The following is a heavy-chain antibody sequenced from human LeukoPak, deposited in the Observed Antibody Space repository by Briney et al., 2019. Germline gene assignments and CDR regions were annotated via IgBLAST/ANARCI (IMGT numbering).Heavy chain of an antibody. J-gene: IGHJ4*02. V-gene: IGHV3-23*01. D-gene: IGHD3-10*02. Sequence: GGSLRLSCGTSGFTFSRYSMGWVRQAPGKGLEWVSAISGSGGSTYYADSVKGRFTISRDNSKNTLYLQMNSLRAEDTAVYYCAKDVQTNCSGSYIVYWGQGTLVTVSS. CDR3: AKDVQTNCSGSYIVY. CDR1: GFTFSRYS. CDR2: ISGSGGST.